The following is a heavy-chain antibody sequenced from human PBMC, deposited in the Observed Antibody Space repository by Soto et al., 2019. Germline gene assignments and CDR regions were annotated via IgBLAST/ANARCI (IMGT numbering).Heavy chain of an antibody. Sequence: PSETLSLTCAVYGGSFSGYYWSWIRQPPGKGLEWIGEINHSGSTNYNPSLKSRVTISVDTSKNQFSLKLSSVTAADTAVYYCARVVTMNYYDSSGYFDYWGQGTLVTVS. CDR3: ARVVTMNYYDSSGYFDY. CDR1: GGSFSGYY. CDR2: INHSGST. D-gene: IGHD3-22*01. J-gene: IGHJ4*02. V-gene: IGHV4-34*01.